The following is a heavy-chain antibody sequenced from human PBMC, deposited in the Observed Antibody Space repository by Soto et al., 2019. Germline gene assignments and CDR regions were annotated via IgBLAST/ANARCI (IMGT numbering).Heavy chain of an antibody. Sequence: QVQLVESGGGVVQPGRSLRLSCAASGFTFSSYGMHWVRQAPGKGLEWVAVISYDGSNKYYADSVKGRFTISRDNSKNTLYLQMNSLRAEDTAVYYCAKRFGDYVRSFDYWGQGTLVTVSS. V-gene: IGHV3-30*18. CDR2: ISYDGSNK. CDR3: AKRFGDYVRSFDY. CDR1: GFTFSSYG. D-gene: IGHD4-17*01. J-gene: IGHJ4*02.